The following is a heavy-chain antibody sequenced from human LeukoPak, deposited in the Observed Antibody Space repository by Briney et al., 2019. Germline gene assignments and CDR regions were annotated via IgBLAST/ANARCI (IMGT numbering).Heavy chain of an antibody. CDR1: GGSISSGGYS. D-gene: IGHD3-3*02. V-gene: IGHV4-30-2*01. CDR2: IYHSGST. Sequence: PSQTLSLTCAVSGGSISSGGYSWSWIRQPPGKGLEWIGYIYHSGSTYYNPSLKSRVTISVDTSKNQFSLNLSSVTAADTAVYYCARGGDSKHLVNWGQGTLVTVSS. CDR3: ARGGDSKHLVN. J-gene: IGHJ4*02.